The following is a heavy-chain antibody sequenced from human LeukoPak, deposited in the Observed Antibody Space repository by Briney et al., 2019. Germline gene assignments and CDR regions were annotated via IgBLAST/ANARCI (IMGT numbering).Heavy chain of an antibody. CDR3: ARESSGRSRGFDP. V-gene: IGHV1-2*02. Sequence: GGSLTLSCAASGFTFSGSAMHWVRQAPGQGLEWMGWINPNSGGTNYAQKFQGRVTMTRDTSISTAYMELSRLRSDDTAVYYCARESSGRSRGFDPWGQGTLVTVSS. CDR1: GFTFSGSA. D-gene: IGHD6-19*01. J-gene: IGHJ5*02. CDR2: INPNSGGT.